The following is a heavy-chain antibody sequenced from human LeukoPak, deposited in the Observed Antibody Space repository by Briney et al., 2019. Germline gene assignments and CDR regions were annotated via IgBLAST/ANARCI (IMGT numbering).Heavy chain of an antibody. V-gene: IGHV4-61*02. J-gene: IGHJ6*03. CDR1: GCSISSGSYY. D-gene: IGHD2-2*01. CDR2: IYTSGST. Sequence: SETLSLTCTVSGCSISSGSYYWSWIRQPAGKGLEWIGRIYTSGSTNYNPSLKSRVTISVDTSTNQFSLKLSSVTAADTAVYYCARAYCSSTSCYYYYYYYMDVWGKGTTVTVSS. CDR3: ARAYCSSTSCYYYYYYYMDV.